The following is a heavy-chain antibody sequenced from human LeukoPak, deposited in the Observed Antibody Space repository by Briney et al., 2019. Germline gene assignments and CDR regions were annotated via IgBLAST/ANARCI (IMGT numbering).Heavy chain of an antibody. J-gene: IGHJ6*02. V-gene: IGHV1-69*13. CDR3: ARVGCSGGSCYSLDNYYYYGMDV. CDR2: IIPIFGTA. CDR1: GGTFSSYA. D-gene: IGHD2-15*01. Sequence: SVKVSCKASGGTFSSYAISWVRQAPGQGLEWMGGIIPIFGTANYAQKFQGRVTITADESTSTAYMELSSLRSEDTAVYYCARVGCSGGSCYSLDNYYYYGMDVWGQGTTVTVSS.